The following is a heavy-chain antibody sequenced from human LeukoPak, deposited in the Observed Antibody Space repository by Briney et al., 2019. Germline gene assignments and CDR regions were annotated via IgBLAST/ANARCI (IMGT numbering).Heavy chain of an antibody. CDR1: GFKFPTYC. Sequence: PGGSLRLSCAASGFKFPTYCMSWVRQAPGKGLEWVANIDQDGSEKVYVHSVKGRFTISGDNAKNSLSLQMNSLRDEDTAIYYCARGGVTRVAGRKDNWLDPWGQGTLVTVSS. D-gene: IGHD6-19*01. V-gene: IGHV3-7*01. CDR3: ARGGVTRVAGRKDNWLDP. J-gene: IGHJ5*02. CDR2: IDQDGSEK.